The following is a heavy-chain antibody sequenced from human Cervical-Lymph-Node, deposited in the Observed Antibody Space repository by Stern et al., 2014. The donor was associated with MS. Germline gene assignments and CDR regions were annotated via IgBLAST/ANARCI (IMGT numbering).Heavy chain of an antibody. D-gene: IGHD6-6*01. Sequence: SLRLSCAXSXXTXXNGWXSXVRQATGKXXXWXXXIXSKTKGWSIDYAAPVKGRFTISRDDSKNTLYLQMDSLETEDTAVXYCTTDRGLEALPLLSYWGQGTLVTVSS. CDR2: IXSKTKGWSI. CDR1: XXTXXNGW. CDR3: TTDRGLEALPLLSY. J-gene: IGHJ4*01. V-gene: IGHV3-15*01.